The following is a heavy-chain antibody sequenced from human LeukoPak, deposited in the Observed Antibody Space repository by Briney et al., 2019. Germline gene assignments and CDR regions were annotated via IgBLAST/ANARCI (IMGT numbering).Heavy chain of an antibody. Sequence: GGSLRLSCAASGFTLSRYWMSWVRQAPGKGLEWVANIKQDGSEKYYVDSVKGRFTISRDNAKNSLYLQMNSLRAEDTAVYYCARVESGYGSFDYWGQGTLVTVSS. V-gene: IGHV3-7*01. J-gene: IGHJ4*02. D-gene: IGHD5-12*01. CDR1: GFTLSRYW. CDR3: ARVESGYGSFDY. CDR2: IKQDGSEK.